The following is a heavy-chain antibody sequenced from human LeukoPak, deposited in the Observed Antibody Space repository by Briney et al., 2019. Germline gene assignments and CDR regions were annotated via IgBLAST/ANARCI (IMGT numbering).Heavy chain of an antibody. V-gene: IGHV4-59*01. CDR2: IFYSGTT. J-gene: IGHJ4*02. D-gene: IGHD2-15*01. Sequence: SETLTLTCTVSGGSISSYYWSWMRQPPGKGLEWIGFIFYSGTTNYNPSLKSRVTISVDTSKNQFSLKLSSVTAADTAVYYCARGGWNKFDYWGQGTLVTVSS. CDR3: ARGGWNKFDY. CDR1: GGSISSYY.